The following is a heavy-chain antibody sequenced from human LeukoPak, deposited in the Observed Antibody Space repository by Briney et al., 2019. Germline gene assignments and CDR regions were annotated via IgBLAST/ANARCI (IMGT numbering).Heavy chain of an antibody. D-gene: IGHD2-2*01. CDR3: ASASIVVVPGSFDY. CDR2: IYHSGST. Sequence: PSETLSLTCTVSGGSISSGGYYWSWIRQPPGKGLERIGYIYHSGSTYYNPSLKSRVTISVDRSKNQFSLKLSSVTAADTAVYYCASASIVVVPGSFDYWGQGTLVTVSS. J-gene: IGHJ4*02. CDR1: GGSISSGGYY. V-gene: IGHV4-30-2*01.